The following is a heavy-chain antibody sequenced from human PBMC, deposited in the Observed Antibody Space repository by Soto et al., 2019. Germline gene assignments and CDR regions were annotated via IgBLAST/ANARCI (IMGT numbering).Heavy chain of an antibody. CDR2: INAGNGNT. J-gene: IGHJ4*02. D-gene: IGHD3-10*01. V-gene: IGHV1-3*01. Sequence: ASVKVSCKASGYTFTSYAMHWVRQAPGQRLEWMGWINAGNGNTKYSQKFQGRVTITRDTSASTAYMELSSLRSEDTAVYYCARDGWYYYGSWSYYDSRYYFDYWGQGTLVTVA. CDR3: ARDGWYYYGSWSYYDSRYYFDY. CDR1: GYTFTSYA.